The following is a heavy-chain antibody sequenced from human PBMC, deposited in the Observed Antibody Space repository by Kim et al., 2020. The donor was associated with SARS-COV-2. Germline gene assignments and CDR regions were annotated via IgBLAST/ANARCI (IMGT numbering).Heavy chain of an antibody. Sequence: GGSLRLSCTASGFTFGDYAMSWVRQAPGKGLEWVGFIRSKAYGGTTEYAASVKGRFTISRDDSKSIAYLQMNSLKTEDTAVYYCTREGETKYVWGSYRYTGIEYWGQGTLVTVSS. J-gene: IGHJ4*02. CDR3: TREGETKYVWGSYRYTGIEY. CDR2: IRSKAYGGTT. CDR1: GFTFGDYA. D-gene: IGHD3-16*02. V-gene: IGHV3-49*04.